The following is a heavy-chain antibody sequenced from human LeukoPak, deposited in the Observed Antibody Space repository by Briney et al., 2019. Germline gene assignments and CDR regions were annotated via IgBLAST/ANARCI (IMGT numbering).Heavy chain of an antibody. CDR1: GFTFSSYA. CDR3: ASGQTYYDFWSGYSTNLAFDY. CDR2: ISYDGSNK. D-gene: IGHD3-3*01. J-gene: IGHJ4*02. Sequence: SGGSLRLSCAASGFTFSSYAMHWVRQAPGKGLEWVAVISYDGSNKYYADSVKGRFTISRDNSKNTLYLQMNSLRAEDTAVYYCASGQTYYDFWSGYSTNLAFDYWGQGTLVTVSS. V-gene: IGHV3-30-3*01.